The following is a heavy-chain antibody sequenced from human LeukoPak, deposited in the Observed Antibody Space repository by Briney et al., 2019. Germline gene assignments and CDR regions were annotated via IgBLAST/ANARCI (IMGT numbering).Heavy chain of an antibody. V-gene: IGHV3-48*01. CDR2: IWIDSGNT. CDR3: ARDYKYVFDN. Sequence: PGGSLRLSCAASGFTFSDYSMNWVRQAPGKGLEWISFIWIDSGNTNYADSVKGRFTISGDKAKNSLYLQMNSLRVEDTAVYYCARDYKYVFDNWGQGTLVTVSS. D-gene: IGHD5-24*01. J-gene: IGHJ4*02. CDR1: GFTFSDYS.